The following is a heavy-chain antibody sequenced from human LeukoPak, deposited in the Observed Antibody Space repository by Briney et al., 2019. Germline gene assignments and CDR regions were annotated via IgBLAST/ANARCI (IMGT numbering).Heavy chain of an antibody. Sequence: ASVKVSCKASGYTFTSYDINWVRQATGQGLEWMGWMNPNSGNTGYAQKFQGRVTMTRNTSISTAYMELSSLRFEDTAVYYCARARRILEWLFQPPDYWGQGTLVTVSS. D-gene: IGHD3-3*01. J-gene: IGHJ4*02. CDR2: MNPNSGNT. V-gene: IGHV1-8*01. CDR3: ARARRILEWLFQPPDY. CDR1: GYTFTSYD.